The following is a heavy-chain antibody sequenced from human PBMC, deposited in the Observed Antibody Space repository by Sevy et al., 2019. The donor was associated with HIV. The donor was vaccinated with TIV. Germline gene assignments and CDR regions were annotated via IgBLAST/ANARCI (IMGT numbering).Heavy chain of an antibody. CDR2: INHSGST. D-gene: IGHD4-17*01. CDR1: GGSFSGYY. V-gene: IGHV4-34*01. J-gene: IGHJ4*02. Sequence: SETLSLTCAVYGGSFSGYYWSWIRQPPGKGLEWIGEINHSGSTNYNPSLKSRVTISVDTSKNQFSLKLSSVTAADTAVYYCARDQKIRSPGDYSPFDYWGQGTLVTVSS. CDR3: ARDQKIRSPGDYSPFDY.